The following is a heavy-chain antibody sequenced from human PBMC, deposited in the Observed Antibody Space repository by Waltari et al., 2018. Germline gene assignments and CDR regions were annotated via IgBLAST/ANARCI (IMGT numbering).Heavy chain of an antibody. Sequence: QVQLQQWGAGLLKPSETLSLTCTVHGGSFRQYYWSWIRQPPGKGLEWSGEIKNSGIRNYDPSLKGRVTISVYTPKNQLSLEMSSVTAADTAVYYCARGLYQYGSGHYYGYWGQGALVTVSS. CDR3: ARGLYQYGSGHYYGY. J-gene: IGHJ4*02. D-gene: IGHD3-10*01. CDR1: GGSFRQYY. V-gene: IGHV4-34*01. CDR2: IKNSGIR.